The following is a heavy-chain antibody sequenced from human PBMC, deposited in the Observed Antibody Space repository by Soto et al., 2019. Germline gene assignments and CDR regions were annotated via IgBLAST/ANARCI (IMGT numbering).Heavy chain of an antibody. CDR3: ERDLDSGGKYWYFDV. D-gene: IGHD4-17*01. CDR2: ITPFYGHR. CDR1: GYTFTHYG. V-gene: IGHV1-18*01. Sequence: QVQMVQPGDEVKKPGASVKVSCTTSGYTFTHYGITWVRQAPGQGPEWLGWITPFYGHRQYLQKLSDRLTMTTDTSTNTAYMELRSLRSDDTAVYYCERDLDSGGKYWYFDVWGRGTLVTVSS. J-gene: IGHJ2*01.